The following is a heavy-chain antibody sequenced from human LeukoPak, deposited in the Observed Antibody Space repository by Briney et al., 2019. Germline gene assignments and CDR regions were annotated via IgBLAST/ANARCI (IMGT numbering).Heavy chain of an antibody. CDR1: GFTFSDYY. CDR3: ARDPSKFLEWLLPPNYYYYGMDV. V-gene: IGHV3-11*01. CDR2: ISSSGSTI. J-gene: IGHJ6*02. D-gene: IGHD3-3*01. Sequence: GGSLRLSCAASGFTFSDYYMSWIRQAPGKGLEWVSYISSSGSTIYYADSVKGRFTISRDNAKNSLYLQMNSLRAEDTAVYYCARDPSKFLEWLLPPNYYYYGMDVWAQGTTVTVSS.